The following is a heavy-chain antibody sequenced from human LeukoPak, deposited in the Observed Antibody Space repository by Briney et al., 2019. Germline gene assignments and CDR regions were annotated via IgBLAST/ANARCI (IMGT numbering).Heavy chain of an antibody. CDR2: IYYSGST. CDR3: ARNFYASSGYYLDDFYFDF. CDR1: GASIISDTYY. V-gene: IGHV4-39*07. D-gene: IGHD3-22*01. J-gene: IGHJ4*02. Sequence: SETLSLTCTVSGASIISDTYYWGWIRQPPGKGLEWIGSIYYSGSTYYSPSLKRRVPMSVDTSTNQFSLKLISVSAADTALYYCARNFYASSGYYLDDFYFDFWGQGTLVTVSS.